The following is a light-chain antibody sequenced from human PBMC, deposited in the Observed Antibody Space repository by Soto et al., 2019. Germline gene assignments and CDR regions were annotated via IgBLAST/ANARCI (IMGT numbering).Light chain of an antibody. Sequence: QAVVTQPPSVSGAPGQRVTISCTGNSSNLGAGYDVYWYQQLPGAAPKLVIFGNRNRPSGVPERFSGSKSGTSASLAITGLQAEDEADYYCQAYDYSLTASVFGGGTKVTVL. CDR3: QAYDYSLTASV. J-gene: IGLJ3*02. CDR2: GNR. V-gene: IGLV1-40*01. CDR1: SSNLGAGYD.